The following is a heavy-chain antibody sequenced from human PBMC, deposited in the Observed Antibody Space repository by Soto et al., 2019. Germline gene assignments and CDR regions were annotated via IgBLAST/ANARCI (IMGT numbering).Heavy chain of an antibody. CDR2: MNPTTGNT. CDR3: ALDSNSWLAFDV. CDR1: GYTFTAYW. J-gene: IGHJ3*01. Sequence: ASVKFSCKASGYTFTAYWIHWARQAPGQGLEWLGWMNPTTGNTNYAQKFQGRVTFTRDSSISTAYMEVPRLRSDDTAMYYCALDSNSWLAFDVWGQGTMVTVSS. D-gene: IGHD4-4*01. V-gene: IGHV1-2*02.